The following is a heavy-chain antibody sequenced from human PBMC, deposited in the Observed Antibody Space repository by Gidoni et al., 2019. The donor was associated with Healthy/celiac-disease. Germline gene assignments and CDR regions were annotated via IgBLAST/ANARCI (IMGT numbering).Heavy chain of an antibody. CDR1: GFPFSSYA. D-gene: IGHD6-19*01. J-gene: IGHJ3*02. Sequence: VQLLESGGGLVQPVGSLRLSCAASGFPFSSYAMGWVRQAPGQGLEWVSAISGSGGRTYYADYVEGRFTISRDNSKNTLYLQMNSLRAEDTAVYYCAKDSGSGGSYDAFDIWGQRDNGHRLF. CDR2: ISGSGGRT. V-gene: IGHV3-23*01. CDR3: AKDSGSGGSYDAFDI.